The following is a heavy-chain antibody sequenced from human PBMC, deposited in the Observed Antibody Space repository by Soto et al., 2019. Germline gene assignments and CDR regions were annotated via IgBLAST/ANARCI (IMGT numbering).Heavy chain of an antibody. J-gene: IGHJ4*02. V-gene: IGHV1-18*01. CDR1: GYTFTSYG. D-gene: IGHD3-3*01. CDR2: ISAYNGNT. CDR3: AREDLRFLEGSLFAS. Sequence: ASVKVSCKASGYTFTSYGISWVRQAPGQGLEWMGWISAYNGNTNYAQKLQGRVTMTTDTSTSTSYMELRGLRSDDTAVYYCAREDLRFLEGSLFASGARGTLVTVSP.